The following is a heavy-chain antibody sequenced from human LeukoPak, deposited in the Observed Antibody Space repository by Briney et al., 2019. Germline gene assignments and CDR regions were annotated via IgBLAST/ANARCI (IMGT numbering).Heavy chain of an antibody. CDR1: GFTFSSYS. CDR2: ISSSSSTI. V-gene: IGHV3-48*01. J-gene: IGHJ4*02. CDR3: ARGSTYYDSSGQVPFDY. Sequence: GGSLRLSCAASGFTFSSYSMNWVRQAPGKGLEWVSYISSSSSTIFYADSVKGRFTISRDNAKNSLYLQMNSLRAEDTAVYYCARGSTYYDSSGQVPFDYWGQGTLVTVSS. D-gene: IGHD3-22*01.